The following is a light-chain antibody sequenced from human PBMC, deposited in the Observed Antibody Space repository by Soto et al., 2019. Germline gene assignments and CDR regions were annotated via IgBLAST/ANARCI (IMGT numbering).Light chain of an antibody. J-gene: IGKJ5*01. CDR2: GAS. CDR1: ESVSSN. V-gene: IGKV3-15*01. CDR3: QQYNSWPPIT. Sequence: EIVMTQSPATLSVSPGERATLSCGPSESVSSNLAWYQQRPGQAPRLVIYGASTRATGIPDRFSGGGSGTEFTLTISSLQSEDFAVYYCQQYNSWPPITFGQGTRLEIK.